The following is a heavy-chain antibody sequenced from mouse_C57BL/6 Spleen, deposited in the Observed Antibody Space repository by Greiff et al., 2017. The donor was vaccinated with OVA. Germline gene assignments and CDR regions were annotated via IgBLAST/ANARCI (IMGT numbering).Heavy chain of an antibody. D-gene: IGHD4-1*01. CDR3: ARGETGGPYAMDY. CDR2: IYPGDGDT. Sequence: QVQLQQSGAELVKPGASVKISCKASGYAFSSYWMNWVKQRPGKGLEWIGQIYPGDGDTNYNGKFKGKATLTADKSSSTAYMQLSSLTSEDSAVYCCARGETGGPYAMDYWGQGTSVTVSS. CDR1: GYAFSSYW. J-gene: IGHJ4*01. V-gene: IGHV1-80*01.